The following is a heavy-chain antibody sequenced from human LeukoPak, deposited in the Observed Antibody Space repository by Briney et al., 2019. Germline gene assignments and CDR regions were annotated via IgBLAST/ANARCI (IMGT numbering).Heavy chain of an antibody. J-gene: IGHJ5*02. CDR1: GFTFSSYW. Sequence: PGGSLRLSCAASGFTFSSYWMSWVRQAPGKGLEWVAVISYDGSNKYYADSVKGRFTISRDNSKNTLYLQMNSLRAEDTAVYYCAKGQWLDEGNWFDPWGQGTLVTVSS. V-gene: IGHV3-30*18. D-gene: IGHD6-19*01. CDR3: AKGQWLDEGNWFDP. CDR2: ISYDGSNK.